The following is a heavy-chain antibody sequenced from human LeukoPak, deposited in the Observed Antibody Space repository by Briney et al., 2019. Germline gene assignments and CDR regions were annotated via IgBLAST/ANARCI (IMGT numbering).Heavy chain of an antibody. CDR3: AKPWELLGDYDYGMDV. D-gene: IGHD1-26*01. CDR2: ISFDGRNK. V-gene: IGHV3-30*18. J-gene: IGHJ6*02. Sequence: PGRSLRLSCAASGFTFSDYGIHWVRQPPGKGLEWVASISFDGRNKYYADSVKGRLSISRDISKNTLYLQMNSLRAEDTAVYYCAKPWELLGDYDYGMDVWGLGTTVTVSS. CDR1: GFTFSDYG.